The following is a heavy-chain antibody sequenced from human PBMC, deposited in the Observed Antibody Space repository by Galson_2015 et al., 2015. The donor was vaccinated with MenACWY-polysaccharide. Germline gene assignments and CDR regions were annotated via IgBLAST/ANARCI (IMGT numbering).Heavy chain of an antibody. CDR3: AAVGGRNSSSWYLDY. D-gene: IGHD6-13*01. J-gene: IGHJ4*02. CDR2: IVVGSGNT. CDR1: GFTFTSSA. Sequence: SVKVSCKASGFTFTSSAVQWVRQARGQRLEWIGWIVVGSGNTNYAQKFQERVTITRDLSTSTAYMELSSLRSEDTAVYYCAAVGGRNSSSWYLDYWGQGTWSPSPQ. V-gene: IGHV1-58*01.